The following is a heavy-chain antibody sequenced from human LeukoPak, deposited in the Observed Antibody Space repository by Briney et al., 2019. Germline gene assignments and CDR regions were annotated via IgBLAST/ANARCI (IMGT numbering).Heavy chain of an antibody. CDR3: AKDSGDTSGYTFDS. CDR1: GFIFDDYT. V-gene: IGHV3-43*01. Sequence: PGGSLRLSCAASGFIFDDYTMRWVRQVPGKGLEWVSLIDRDGGITYYTDSVKGRFTISRDNSKNSLSLQMNGLRTEDSGLYYCAKDSGDTSGYTFDSWGQGTLVTVSS. D-gene: IGHD3-22*01. CDR2: IDRDGGIT. J-gene: IGHJ4*02.